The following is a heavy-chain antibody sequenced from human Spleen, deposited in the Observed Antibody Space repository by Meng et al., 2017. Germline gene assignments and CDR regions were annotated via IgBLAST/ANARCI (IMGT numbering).Heavy chain of an antibody. Sequence: ASVKVSCKPSGYNFPDYYIHWVRRAPGQGLEWMGRINPKSGDTHYAQKFQASVTMTRDTSISTAYMELSGLRSDDTAMYYCARDEDISAAGKLFGDYWGQGTLVTVSS. V-gene: IGHV1-2*06. D-gene: IGHD6-25*01. CDR3: ARDEDISAAGKLFGDY. CDR2: INPKSGDT. CDR1: GYNFPDYY. J-gene: IGHJ4*02.